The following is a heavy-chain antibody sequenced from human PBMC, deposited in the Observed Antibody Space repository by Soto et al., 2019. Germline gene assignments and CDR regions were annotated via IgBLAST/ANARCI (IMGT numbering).Heavy chain of an antibody. Sequence: GESLKISCKGSGYSFTSYWIGWVRQMPGKGLEWMGIIYPGDSDTRYSPSFQGQVTISADKSISTAYLQWSSLKASDTAMYYCARHIMTRQQLVRPIPSYYYYGMDVWGQGTTVTVSS. CDR1: GYSFTSYW. CDR2: IYPGDSDT. D-gene: IGHD6-13*01. V-gene: IGHV5-51*01. J-gene: IGHJ6*02. CDR3: ARHIMTRQQLVRPIPSYYYYGMDV.